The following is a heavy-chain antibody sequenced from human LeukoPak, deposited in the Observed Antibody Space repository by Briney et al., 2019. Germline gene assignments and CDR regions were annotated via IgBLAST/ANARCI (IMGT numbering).Heavy chain of an antibody. V-gene: IGHV1-2*02. CDR1: GYTFTGYY. Sequence: ASVKVSCKASGYTFTGYYMHWVRQAPGQGLEWMGWINPNSGVTNYAQNFQGRVTMTRDTSINTAYLELSRLTSDDTAVYYCGRGREKVGATVMGYWGQGTLVTVSS. CDR2: INPNSGVT. CDR3: GRGREKVGATVMGY. J-gene: IGHJ4*02. D-gene: IGHD1-26*01.